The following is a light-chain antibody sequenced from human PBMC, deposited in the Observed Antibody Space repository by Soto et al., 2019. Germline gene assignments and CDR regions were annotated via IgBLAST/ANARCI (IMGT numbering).Light chain of an antibody. J-gene: IGLJ1*01. Sequence: HSVMTQPPSVSAARGQKVTISCSGSSSNIGGNSVSWYQQLPGTAPKLLIYDDNKPPSVIPDRFSGSKSGTSATLGITGFQTGDEADYYCGSWDSSLSAYVFGTGTKLTVL. CDR2: DDN. CDR3: GSWDSSLSAYV. CDR1: SSNIGGNS. V-gene: IGLV1-51*01.